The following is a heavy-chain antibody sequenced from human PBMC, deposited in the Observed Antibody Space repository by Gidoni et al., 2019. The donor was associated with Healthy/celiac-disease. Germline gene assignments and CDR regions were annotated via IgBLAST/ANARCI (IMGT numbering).Heavy chain of an antibody. CDR1: GFPFRDYY. CDR3: ARGRLTYYDFWSGYYTNGQPNDAFDI. V-gene: IGHV3-11*01. Sequence: QVQLVESGGGLVKPGGSLRLSCAASGFPFRDYYMSWIRQAPGKGLEWVSYISSSGSTIYYADSVKGRFTISRDNAKNSLYLQMNSLRAEDTAVYYCARGRLTYYDFWSGYYTNGQPNDAFDIWGQGTMVTVSS. CDR2: ISSSGSTI. J-gene: IGHJ3*02. D-gene: IGHD3-3*01.